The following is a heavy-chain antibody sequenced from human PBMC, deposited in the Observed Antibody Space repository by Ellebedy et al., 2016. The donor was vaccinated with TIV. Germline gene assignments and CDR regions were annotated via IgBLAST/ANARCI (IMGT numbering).Heavy chain of an antibody. CDR2: ISSSGNTI. CDR3: AGPRAYLDY. Sequence: PGGSLRLSCAASEFTFSDSYMTWIRQAPGKGLEWVSYISSSGNTIYYAESVKGRFTISRDNPKNILYLRMDSLRAEDTAVYYCAGPRAYLDYWGQGTLVTVSS. J-gene: IGHJ4*02. CDR1: EFTFSDSY. V-gene: IGHV3-11*01.